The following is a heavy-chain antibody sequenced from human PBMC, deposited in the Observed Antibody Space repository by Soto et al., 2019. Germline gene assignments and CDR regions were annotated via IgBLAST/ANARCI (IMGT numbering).Heavy chain of an antibody. Sequence: QVQLVQSGAEVKKPGSSVKVSCKVSGGIFNTYRFGRVRQAPGQRLEWMADIIPVFGTTKYAPRFQDRVTITADKTTTTVYMELSSLRADDTAMYFCASYSSGWFFYWGQGTVVTVSS. CDR2: IIPVFGTT. CDR1: GGIFNTYR. D-gene: IGHD3-22*01. J-gene: IGHJ4*02. V-gene: IGHV1-69*06. CDR3: ASYSSGWFFY.